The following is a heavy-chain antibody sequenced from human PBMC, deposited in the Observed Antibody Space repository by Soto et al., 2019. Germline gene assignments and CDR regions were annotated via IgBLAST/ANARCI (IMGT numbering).Heavy chain of an antibody. CDR1: GGSVSSNSAA. CDR3: ARRMLTTGAYFDY. J-gene: IGHJ4*02. D-gene: IGHD2-8*01. V-gene: IGHV6-1*01. CDR2: TYYRSKWYN. Sequence: PSQTLSLTCAISGGSVSSNSAAWNWFRQSPSRGLEWLGRTYYRSKWYNDYAVSVKSRITINPDTSKNQFSLQLNSVTPEDTAVYSCARRMLTTGAYFDYWGQGTLVTVSS.